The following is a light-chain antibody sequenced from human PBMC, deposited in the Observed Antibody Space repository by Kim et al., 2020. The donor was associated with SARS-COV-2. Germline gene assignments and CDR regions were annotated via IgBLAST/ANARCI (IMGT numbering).Light chain of an antibody. V-gene: IGKV3-20*01. J-gene: IGKJ1*01. CDR3: QQYASSPLT. CDR2: GTS. Sequence: EIVLTQSPGTLSLSPGERATLSCRASQSVSGSYLAWYQQKPGQAPRLLIYGTSSRATGIPDRFSGSGSGTDFTLTISRLEPEYFAVYYCQQYASSPLTFGQGTKVDI. CDR1: QSVSGSY.